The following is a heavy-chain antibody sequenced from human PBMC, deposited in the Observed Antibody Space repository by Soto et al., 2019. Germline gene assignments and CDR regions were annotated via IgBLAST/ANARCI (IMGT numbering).Heavy chain of an antibody. Sequence: EVQLLESGGGLVQPGGSLRLSCAASGFTFSSYAMTWVRQAPGKGLEWVSGISGSGATTSYADSVKGRFTVSRDNSKNTLYLQMNSLGVEDTAVYHCAKLRYFDWSAYNWFEYWGQGTPVIVSS. CDR3: AKLRYFDWSAYNWFEY. CDR2: ISGSGATT. D-gene: IGHD3-9*01. V-gene: IGHV3-23*01. J-gene: IGHJ5*01. CDR1: GFTFSSYA.